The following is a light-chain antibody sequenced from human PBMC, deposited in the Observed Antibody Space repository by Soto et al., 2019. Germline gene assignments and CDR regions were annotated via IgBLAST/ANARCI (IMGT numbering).Light chain of an antibody. CDR1: RLGDTY. CDR2: QDT. CDR3: QAWDSRTYVL. V-gene: IGLV3-1*01. Sequence: SYELTQPHSVSVSPGQTASITCSGDRLGDTYACWYQQKPGQSPVLVIYQDTKRPSAIPERFSGSNSGNTATLTISGTQAMDEADYYCQAWDSRTYVLFGGGTKLTVL. J-gene: IGLJ2*01.